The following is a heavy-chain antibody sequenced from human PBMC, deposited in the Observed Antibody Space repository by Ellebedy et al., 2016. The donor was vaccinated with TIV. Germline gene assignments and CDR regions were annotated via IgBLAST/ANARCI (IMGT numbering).Heavy chain of an antibody. V-gene: IGHV1-69*13. CDR1: GGTFSSYA. CDR3: AREAKRGGSGWAVVDY. Sequence: SVKVSXXASGGTFSSYAISWVRQAPGQGLEWMGGIIPIFGTANYAQKFQGRVTITADESTSTAYMELSSLRSEDTAVYYCAREAKRGGSGWAVVDYWGQGTLVTVSS. J-gene: IGHJ4*02. CDR2: IIPIFGTA. D-gene: IGHD6-19*01.